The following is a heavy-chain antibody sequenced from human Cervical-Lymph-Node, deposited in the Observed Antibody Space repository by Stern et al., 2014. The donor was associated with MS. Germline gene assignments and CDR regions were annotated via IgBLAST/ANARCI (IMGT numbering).Heavy chain of an antibody. CDR3: ARDLGVGPSVS. Sequence: VQLVQSGAEVKKPASSVKVSCKASGGTFNTSAISWGRQAPGQGIEWMGGIIPILGSTIYAQKFQGRVTFTADKSTSTAYMALSGLRYEDTAVYYCARDLGVGPSVSWGQGTVVTVSS. D-gene: IGHD5/OR15-5a*01. CDR2: IIPILGST. CDR1: GGTFNTSA. V-gene: IGHV1-69*06. J-gene: IGHJ5*02.